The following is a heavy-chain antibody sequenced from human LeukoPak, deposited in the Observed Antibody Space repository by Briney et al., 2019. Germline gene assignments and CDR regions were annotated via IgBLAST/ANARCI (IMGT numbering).Heavy chain of an antibody. CDR3: VRQYSYDSSGYYPWDY. CDR1: GFTFSSYW. V-gene: IGHV3-74*01. J-gene: IGHJ4*02. Sequence: GGSLRLSCVASGFTFSSYWMHWVRQAPGKGLVWGSRINSDGSSTTYADSVKGRFTISRDNAKNTLYLQMNSLRAEDTAMYYCVRQYSYDSSGYYPWDYWGQGTLVTVSS. D-gene: IGHD3-22*01. CDR2: INSDGSST.